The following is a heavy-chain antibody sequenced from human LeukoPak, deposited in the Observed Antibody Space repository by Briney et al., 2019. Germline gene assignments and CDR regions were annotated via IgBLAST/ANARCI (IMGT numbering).Heavy chain of an antibody. D-gene: IGHD6-13*01. Sequence: VASVKVSCETSGYTFTGYYIHWVRQAPGQGLEWMGWINPNSGGTNYAQKFQGRVTMTKDTSISTGYMELSRLRSDDTAIYYCARDFGIFGTSSWTGPGYWGQGTLVTVSS. V-gene: IGHV1-2*02. CDR3: ARDFGIFGTSSWTGPGY. CDR1: GYTFTGYY. CDR2: INPNSGGT. J-gene: IGHJ4*02.